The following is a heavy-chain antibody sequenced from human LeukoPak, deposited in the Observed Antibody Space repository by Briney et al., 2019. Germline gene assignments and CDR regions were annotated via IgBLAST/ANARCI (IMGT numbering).Heavy chain of an antibody. D-gene: IGHD3-3*01. Sequence: ASVKVSCKASGYTFTSYGISWVRQAPGQGLEWMGWISAYNGNTNYAQKVQGRVTMTIDTSTSTAYMELRSLRSDDTALYYCARMSGDPQFFGVVTFFDYWGQGTLVTVSS. CDR1: GYTFTSYG. CDR3: ARMSGDPQFFGVVTFFDY. J-gene: IGHJ4*02. CDR2: ISAYNGNT. V-gene: IGHV1-18*01.